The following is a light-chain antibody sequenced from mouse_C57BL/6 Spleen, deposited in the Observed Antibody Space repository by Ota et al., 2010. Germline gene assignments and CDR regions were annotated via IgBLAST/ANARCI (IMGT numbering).Light chain of an antibody. CDR3: LQHSYLPYT. CDR2: GAS. Sequence: LMTQSPSSMSVSLGDTVSITCHASQGISSNIGWLQQKPGKAPKLLIYGASNLEDGVPSRFSGSRYGTDFTLTISSLEDEDMDNLFCLQHSYLPYTFGG. J-gene: IGKJ2*01. CDR1: QGISSN. V-gene: IGKV11-125*01.